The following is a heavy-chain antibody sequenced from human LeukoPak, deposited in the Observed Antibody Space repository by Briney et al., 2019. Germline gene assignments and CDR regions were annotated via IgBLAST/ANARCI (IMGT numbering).Heavy chain of an antibody. J-gene: IGHJ4*02. CDR1: GGSFSGYY. CDR2: INHSGST. CDR3: ARQKTRGYYYGSGNFDY. Sequence: SETLSLTCAVYGGSFSGYYWSWIRQPPGKGLEWIGEINHSGSTDYNPSLKSRVTISVDTSKNQFSLKLSSVTAADTAVYYCARQKTRGYYYGSGNFDYWGQGTLVTVSS. D-gene: IGHD3-10*01. V-gene: IGHV4-34*01.